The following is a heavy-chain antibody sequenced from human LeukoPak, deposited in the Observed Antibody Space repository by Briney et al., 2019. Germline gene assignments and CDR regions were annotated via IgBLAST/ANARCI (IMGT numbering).Heavy chain of an antibody. CDR3: ARHYVFVVGGSSFDF. CDR1: GGSISGYY. CDR2: IHYSGTT. V-gene: IGHV4-59*08. D-gene: IGHD3-10*01. J-gene: IGHJ4*02. Sequence: SETLSLTCTVSGGSISGYYWSWIRQPPGKGLEWIGFIHYSGTTNYNPSLKSRVTLSLDTSNAQFFLKLSSVTAADTAIYHCARHYVFVVGGSSFDFWGRGTLVTVSS.